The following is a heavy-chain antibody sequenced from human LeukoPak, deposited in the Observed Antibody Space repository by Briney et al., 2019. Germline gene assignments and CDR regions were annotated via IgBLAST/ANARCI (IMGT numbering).Heavy chain of an antibody. V-gene: IGHV3-21*01. CDR1: GFTFSSYS. J-gene: IGHJ4*02. CDR3: ASGSGYCSGGSCSDY. CDR2: ISSGSSYI. D-gene: IGHD2-15*01. Sequence: GGSLRLSCAASGFTFSSYSMNWVRQAPGKGLEWVSAISSGSSYIYYADSVKGRFTISRDNAKNSLYLQMNSLRAEDTAVYYCASGSGYCSGGSCSDYWGQGTLVTVSS.